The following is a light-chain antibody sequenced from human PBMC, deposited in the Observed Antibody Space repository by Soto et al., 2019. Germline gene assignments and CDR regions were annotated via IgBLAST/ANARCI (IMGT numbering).Light chain of an antibody. J-gene: IGKJ4*02. V-gene: IGKV1D-13*01. CDR3: QQFYNNPLT. CDR1: QGISSA. Sequence: AIHLTQSPSSLSASVRDRVTITCRASQGISSALAWYQHKPGKAPKLLIYDASSLESGVPSRFSGSGSGTDFTLTISSLQPEDFATYYCQQFYNNPLTFGGGTKVEIK. CDR2: DAS.